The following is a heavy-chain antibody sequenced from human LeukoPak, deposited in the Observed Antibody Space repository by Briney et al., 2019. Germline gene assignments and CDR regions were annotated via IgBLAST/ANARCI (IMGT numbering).Heavy chain of an antibody. J-gene: IGHJ4*02. D-gene: IGHD5-12*01. Sequence: LGASVKVSCKASGYSFTAYYMYWVRQAPGQGLEWMGWINPKSGDTNYAQKFQGRVTMTRDTSISTAYMELRRLRSDDTAVFYCARGRVSSAYDPTGYWGQGTLVTVSS. CDR1: GYSFTAYY. CDR3: ARGRVSSAYDPTGY. V-gene: IGHV1-2*02. CDR2: INPKSGDT.